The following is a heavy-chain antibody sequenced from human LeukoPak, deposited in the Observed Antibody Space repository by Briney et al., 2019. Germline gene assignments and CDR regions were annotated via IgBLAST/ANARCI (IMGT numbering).Heavy chain of an antibody. D-gene: IGHD6-19*01. J-gene: IGHJ4*02. Sequence: GGSLRLSRPASGFTFSSYIMNWVRQAPGKGVEWVSSISGSGGSTYYADYVKGRFTISRDNSKNTLYLHMNSLRAEDTAVYYCAKIKPDSSGWYPFDYWGQGTLVTVSS. CDR2: ISGSGGST. CDR1: GFTFSSYI. CDR3: AKIKPDSSGWYPFDY. V-gene: IGHV3-23*01.